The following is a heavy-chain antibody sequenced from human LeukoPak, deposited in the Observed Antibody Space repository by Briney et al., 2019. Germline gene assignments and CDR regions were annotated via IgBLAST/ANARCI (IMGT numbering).Heavy chain of an antibody. Sequence: GRSLRLSCAASGFTFSSYAMHWVRQAPGKGLEWVAVISYDGSNKYYADSVKGRFTISRDNAKNSLYLQMNSLRVEDTAVYYCARDLMGIAYRGAFYYWGQGTLVTVSS. D-gene: IGHD6-13*01. J-gene: IGHJ4*02. CDR3: ARDLMGIAYRGAFYY. CDR1: GFTFSSYA. CDR2: ISYDGSNK. V-gene: IGHV3-30*04.